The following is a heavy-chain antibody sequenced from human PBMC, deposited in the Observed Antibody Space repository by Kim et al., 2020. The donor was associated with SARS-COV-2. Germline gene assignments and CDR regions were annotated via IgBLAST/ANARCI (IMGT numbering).Heavy chain of an antibody. V-gene: IGHV4-39*01. D-gene: IGHD1-26*01. J-gene: IGHJ4*02. Sequence: SETLSLTCTVSGGSISSSSYYWGWIRQPPGKGLEWIGSIYYSGSTYYNPSLKSRVTISVDTSKNQFSLKLSSVTAADTAVYYCARSAWELDYWGQGTLVTVSS. CDR1: GGSISSSSYY. CDR3: ARSAWELDY. CDR2: IYYSGST.